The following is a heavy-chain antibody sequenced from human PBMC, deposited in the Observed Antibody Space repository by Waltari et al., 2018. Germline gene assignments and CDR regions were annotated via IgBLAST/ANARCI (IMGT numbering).Heavy chain of an antibody. CDR2: IYYSGST. D-gene: IGHD3-10*01. V-gene: IGHV4-59*01. CDR3: AGSPSLAAFDI. Sequence: QVQLQESGPGLVKPSETLSLTCTVSGGSIISYYWSWIRQPPGKGLEWFGYIYYSGSTNDNPSLERRVTISVDTSKNQFSLKLSSVTAADTAVYYCAGSPSLAAFDIWGQGTMVTVSS. J-gene: IGHJ3*02. CDR1: GGSIISYY.